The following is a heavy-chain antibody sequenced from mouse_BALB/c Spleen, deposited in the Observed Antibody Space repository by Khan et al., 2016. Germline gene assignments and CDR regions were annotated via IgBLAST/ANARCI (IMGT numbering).Heavy chain of an antibody. CDR3: ASQYGSSYVGFAY. V-gene: IGHV1-54*01. CDR2: INPGSGGT. CDR1: GYAFTNCL. J-gene: IGHJ3*01. D-gene: IGHD1-1*01. Sequence: QVQLQQSGAELVRPGTSVKVSCKASGYAFTNCLIEWVKQRPGQGLEWIGVINPGSGGTNYNERFKGKATLTADNAPSTAYMQLSRLTSDGSAVYFCASQYGSSYVGFAYWDQGTLVTVSA.